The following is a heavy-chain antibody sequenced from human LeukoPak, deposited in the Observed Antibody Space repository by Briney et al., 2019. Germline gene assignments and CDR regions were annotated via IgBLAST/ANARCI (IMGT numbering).Heavy chain of an antibody. V-gene: IGHV1-2*02. CDR1: GYTFTGYY. CDR2: INPNSGGT. J-gene: IGHJ4*02. D-gene: IGHD6-19*01. Sequence: AASVKVSCKASGYTFTGYYMHWVRQAPGQGLEWMGWINPNSGGTNYAQKFQGRVTMTRDTSISTAHMELSRLRSDDTAVYYCARTHPRIAVAGPTRIFDYWGQGTLVTVSS. CDR3: ARTHPRIAVAGPTRIFDY.